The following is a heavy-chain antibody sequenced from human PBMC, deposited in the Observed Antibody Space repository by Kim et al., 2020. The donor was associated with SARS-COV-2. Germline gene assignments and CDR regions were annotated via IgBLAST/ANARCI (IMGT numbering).Heavy chain of an antibody. D-gene: IGHD2-21*02. V-gene: IGHV3-30*01. Sequence: YADAVKGRFTISRDNSKNTLYLQMNSLRAEDTAVYYCARSDIVVVTAIGYWGQGTLVTVSS. CDR3: ARSDIVVVTAIGY. J-gene: IGHJ4*02.